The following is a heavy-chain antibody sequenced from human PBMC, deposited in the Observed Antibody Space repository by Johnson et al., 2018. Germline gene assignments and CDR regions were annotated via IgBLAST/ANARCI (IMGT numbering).Heavy chain of an antibody. Sequence: VQLVESGGGLVQPGGSLRLSCAASGFTFSSYSMNWVRPAPGKGLEWGSYLSSSSSTIYYADSVKGRFIIARDNAKNSRYLQMNSLRGEDTAVYYWARPPRGKPNDAFDIGGQGTMVTVSS. CDR1: GFTFSSYS. J-gene: IGHJ3*02. CDR2: LSSSSSTI. CDR3: ARPPRGKPNDAFDI. D-gene: IGHD3-10*01. V-gene: IGHV3-48*01.